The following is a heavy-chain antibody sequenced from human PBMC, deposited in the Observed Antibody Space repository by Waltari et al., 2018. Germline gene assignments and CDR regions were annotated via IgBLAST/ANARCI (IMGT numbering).Heavy chain of an antibody. J-gene: IGHJ4*02. CDR1: GGSISSYY. Sequence: QVQLQESGPGLVKPSETLSLTCTVSGGSISSYYWSWIRQPAGKGLEWIGGNDTRWSTNYSPALKSRVTMSVDTSKNQVSRKLSSVTAADTAVYYCARGVVVAATGYYLDYWGQGTLVTVSS. D-gene: IGHD2-15*01. V-gene: IGHV4-4*07. CDR3: ARGVVVAATGYYLDY. CDR2: NDTRWST.